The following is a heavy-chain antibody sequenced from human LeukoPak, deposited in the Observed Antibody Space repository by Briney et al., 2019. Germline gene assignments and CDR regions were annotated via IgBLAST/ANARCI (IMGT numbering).Heavy chain of an antibody. Sequence: PSETLSLTCTVSGYSISSGYYWGWIRQPPGKGLEWIGSIYHSGSTYYNPSLKSRVTISLGTSKNQFSLKLSSVTAADTAVHYCARDLSFSSNYVDGTFDFWGQGTLVTVSS. J-gene: IGHJ3*01. CDR3: ARDLSFSSNYVDGTFDF. CDR2: IYHSGST. V-gene: IGHV4-38-2*02. CDR1: GYSISSGYY. D-gene: IGHD4-11*01.